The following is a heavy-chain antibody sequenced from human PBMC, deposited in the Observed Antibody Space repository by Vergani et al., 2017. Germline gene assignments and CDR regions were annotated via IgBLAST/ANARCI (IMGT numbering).Heavy chain of an antibody. CDR1: GFTFSDYY. D-gene: IGHD3-3*01. CDR3: AREALRDYYDFWSGYYYYYYYMDV. Sequence: QVQLVESGGGLVQPGGSLRLSCAASGFTFSDYYMSWIRQAPGKGLEWVSYISSSGSTIYYADSVKGRFTISRDNAKNSLYLQMNSLRAEDTAVYYCAREALRDYYDFWSGYYYYYYYMDVWGKGTTVTVSS. CDR2: ISSSGSTI. V-gene: IGHV3-11*01. J-gene: IGHJ6*03.